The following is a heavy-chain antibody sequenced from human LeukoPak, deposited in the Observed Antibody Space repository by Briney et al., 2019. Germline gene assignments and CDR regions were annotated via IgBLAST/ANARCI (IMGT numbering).Heavy chain of an antibody. CDR1: GFTFSSYE. CDR3: ARGRPRLTQDNWFDP. Sequence: GGPLRLSCSASGFTFSSYEMNWLRQPPGKGLEWVSYISSSGSTIYYAASVKGRFTISRDNAKNSLYLQMNSLRAEDTAVYYCARGRPRLTQDNWFDPWGQGTLVTVSS. D-gene: IGHD2-21*02. CDR2: ISSSGSTI. V-gene: IGHV3-48*03. J-gene: IGHJ5*02.